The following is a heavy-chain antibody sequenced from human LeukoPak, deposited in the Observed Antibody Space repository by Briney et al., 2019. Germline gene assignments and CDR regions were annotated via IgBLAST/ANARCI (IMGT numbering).Heavy chain of an antibody. J-gene: IGHJ4*02. Sequence: NPSETLSLTCSVSGGSISSCYWSWIRQPPGKGLEWIGYIYYSGSTNYNPSLKSRVTISVDTSKNQFSLKLSSVTAADTAVYYCARVGSSSRLYYFDYWGQGTLVTVSS. V-gene: IGHV4-59*01. CDR2: IYYSGST. CDR1: GGSISSCY. CDR3: ARVGSSSRLYYFDY. D-gene: IGHD6-6*01.